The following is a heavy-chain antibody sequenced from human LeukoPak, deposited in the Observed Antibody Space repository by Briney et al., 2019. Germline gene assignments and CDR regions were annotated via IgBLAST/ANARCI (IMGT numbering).Heavy chain of an antibody. CDR3: ARSGYSSGMDV. V-gene: IGHV4-59*08. CDR2: IYYSGST. Sequence: SETLSLTCTVSGGSISSYYWSWIRQPPGKGLEWIGHIYYSGSTNYNPSLKSRVTISVDTSKNQFSLKLSSVTAADTAVYYCARSGYSSGMDVWGQGTTVTVSS. D-gene: IGHD6-19*01. J-gene: IGHJ6*02. CDR1: GGSISSYY.